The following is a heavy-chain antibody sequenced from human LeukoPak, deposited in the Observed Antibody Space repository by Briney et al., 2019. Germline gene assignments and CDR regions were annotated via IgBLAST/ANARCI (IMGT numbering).Heavy chain of an antibody. V-gene: IGHV4-4*09. CDR2: ISDSGIT. CDR1: GDSFSSGY. D-gene: IGHD2-15*01. J-gene: IGHJ1*01. CDR3: AGRGHRYSRD. Sequence: KPSETLSLTCTVPGDSFSSGYWTWIRQSPGKGLEWIGYISDSGITDYNPSLKSRLTISVDTSNNKFSLNLHSVTAADTAVYYCAGRGHRYSRDWGQGILVTVSS.